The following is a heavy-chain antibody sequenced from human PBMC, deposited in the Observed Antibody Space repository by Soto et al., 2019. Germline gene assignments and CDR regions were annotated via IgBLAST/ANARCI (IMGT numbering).Heavy chain of an antibody. J-gene: IGHJ4*02. CDR1: GFTFSDSA. Sequence: EVQLVESGGGLVQPGGSLKLSCAASGFTFSDSAMHWVRQASGKGLEWVGRIRSKANNYATADAASVKDRFAISRDDSKNTAYLQMNSLKTEDTAVYYCTAAPLHDYNDSTVDYWGQGPLVTVSS. CDR3: TAAPLHDYNDSTVDY. V-gene: IGHV3-73*02. D-gene: IGHD4-17*01. CDR2: IRSKANNYAT.